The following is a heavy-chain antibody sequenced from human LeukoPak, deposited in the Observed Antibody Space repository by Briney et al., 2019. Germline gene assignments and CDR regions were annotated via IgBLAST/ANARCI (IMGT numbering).Heavy chain of an antibody. CDR2: ISGSGGST. V-gene: IGHV3-23*01. CDR1: GFTFSSYA. Sequence: PGGSLRLSCAASGFTFSSYAMSWVRQAPGKGLEWVSAISGSGGSTYYADSVKGRFTISRDNAKNSLYLQMNSLRAEDTAVYYCVREYSSGRLDYWGQGTLVTVSS. D-gene: IGHD1-26*01. J-gene: IGHJ4*02. CDR3: VREYSSGRLDY.